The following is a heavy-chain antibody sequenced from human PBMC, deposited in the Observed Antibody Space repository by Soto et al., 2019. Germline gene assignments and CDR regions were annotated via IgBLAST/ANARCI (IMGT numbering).Heavy chain of an antibody. D-gene: IGHD3-16*01. J-gene: IGHJ4*02. Sequence: SETLSLTCTVSGGSISSGDYYWSWIRQPPGKGLEWIGYIYYSGSTYYNPSLKSRVTISVDTSKNQFSLKLSSVTAADTAVYYCARVVRGKNLDYWGQGTLVTVSS. V-gene: IGHV4-30-4*01. CDR3: ARVVRGKNLDY. CDR1: GGSISSGDYY. CDR2: IYYSGST.